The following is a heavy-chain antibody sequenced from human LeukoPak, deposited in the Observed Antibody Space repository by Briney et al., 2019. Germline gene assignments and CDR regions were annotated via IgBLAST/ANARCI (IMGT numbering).Heavy chain of an antibody. Sequence: GASVKVSCKASGHTYTSYGIAWVRQAPGQGLEWMGWISASNGNTNYAQKLQGRVTMTTDTSTSTAYMELRSLRSDDTAVYYCARGLGNYSKDAFDIWGQGTMVTVSS. D-gene: IGHD1-7*01. V-gene: IGHV1-18*01. CDR1: GHTYTSYG. J-gene: IGHJ3*02. CDR3: ARGLGNYSKDAFDI. CDR2: ISASNGNT.